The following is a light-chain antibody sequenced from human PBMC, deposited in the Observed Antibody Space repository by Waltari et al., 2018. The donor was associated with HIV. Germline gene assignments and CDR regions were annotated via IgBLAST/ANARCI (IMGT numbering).Light chain of an antibody. Sequence: IVLPQSPGPLSLSPEERVTLSCRPSQRISSNLLAWYQQKPGQAPRLLIYGASNRAPDIPDRFSGSGSGTDFTLTISRLEPEDSAVYFCQQFGTSAPLTFGGGTKVEIK. V-gene: IGKV3-20*01. CDR1: QRISSNL. J-gene: IGKJ4*01. CDR2: GAS. CDR3: QQFGTSAPLT.